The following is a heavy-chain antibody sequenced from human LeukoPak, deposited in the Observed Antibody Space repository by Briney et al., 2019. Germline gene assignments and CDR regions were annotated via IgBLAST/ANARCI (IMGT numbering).Heavy chain of an antibody. Sequence: ASVKVSCKASGYTFTNYGFNWVRQATGQGLEWMGWMNPNSGNTGYAQKFQGRVTMTRNTSISTAYMELSSLRSEDTAVHYCARAWGGWFDPWGQGTLVTVSS. V-gene: IGHV1-8*02. CDR1: GYTFTNYG. D-gene: IGHD3-3*01. J-gene: IGHJ5*02. CDR3: ARAWGGWFDP. CDR2: MNPNSGNT.